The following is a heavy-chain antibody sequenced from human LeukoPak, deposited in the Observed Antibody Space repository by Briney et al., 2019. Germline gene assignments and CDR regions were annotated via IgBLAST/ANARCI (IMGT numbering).Heavy chain of an antibody. CDR2: IYHSGST. V-gene: IGHV4-39*01. D-gene: IGHD6-13*01. CDR1: GGSISSGDYY. J-gene: IGHJ4*02. CDR3: ARHFRSWHFLDY. Sequence: NPSQTLSLTCTVSGGSISSGDYYWGWIRQPPGKGLEWIGSIYHSGSTYYNPSLKSRVTISVDTSKNQFSLKLSSVTAADTAVYYCARHFRSWHFLDYWGQGTLVTVSS.